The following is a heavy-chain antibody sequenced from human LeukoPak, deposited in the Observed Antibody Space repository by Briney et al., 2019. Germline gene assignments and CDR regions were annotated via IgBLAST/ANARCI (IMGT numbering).Heavy chain of an antibody. CDR3: ARDQGDSSGWYGLDY. CDR1: GFTFSSYW. CDR2: INNDGSST. D-gene: IGHD6-19*01. Sequence: PGGSLRLXCAASGFTFSSYWMHWVRQAPGKELVWVSRINNDGSSTSYADSVKGRFTISRDNAKNTLYLQMNSLRAEDTAVYYCARDQGDSSGWYGLDYWGQGTLVTVSS. V-gene: IGHV3-74*01. J-gene: IGHJ4*02.